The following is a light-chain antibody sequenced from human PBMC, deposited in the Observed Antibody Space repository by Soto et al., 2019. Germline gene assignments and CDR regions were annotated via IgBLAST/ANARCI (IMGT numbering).Light chain of an antibody. J-gene: IGKJ4*01. CDR2: GTS. Sequence: EIVLTQSPGTLSLSPGERATLSCRASQSVAANSLAWYQHKPGQGPRLLIYGTSSRATGIPDRFSGSGSGTDFTLTIGRLEPEDFAVYYCQQYGSSPLTFGGGTKVDI. CDR1: QSVAANS. CDR3: QQYGSSPLT. V-gene: IGKV3-20*01.